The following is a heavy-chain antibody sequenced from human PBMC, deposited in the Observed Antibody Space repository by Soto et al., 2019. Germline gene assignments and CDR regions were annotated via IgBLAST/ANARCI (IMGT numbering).Heavy chain of an antibody. J-gene: IGHJ4*02. CDR3: ARPQRGYTGGWYSLDY. CDR1: GYRFTNYW. Sequence: EVQLVQSGAEVRKPGESLKISCQGSGYRFTNYWIGWVRQMPGKGLEWMGIIYPADSDIRYSPSFEGQVTISVGKSISTAFLRWSSLKASDTAMYYCARPQRGYTGGWYSLDYWGQGTLVTVSS. V-gene: IGHV5-51*03. D-gene: IGHD6-19*01. CDR2: IYPADSDI.